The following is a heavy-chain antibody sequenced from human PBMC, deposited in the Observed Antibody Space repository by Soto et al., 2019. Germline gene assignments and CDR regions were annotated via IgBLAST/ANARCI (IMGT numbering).Heavy chain of an antibody. J-gene: IGHJ5*02. CDR3: ARDGGYCSDTSCYRFDP. D-gene: IGHD2-2*02. CDR2: IYYTGST. Sequence: QLQLQESGPGLVKPSQALSLTCTVSGGSLGSGGYYWSWIRQHPGKGLEWIGYIYYTGSTYYNPSLKSRVTISLDMSKNQFSLKLSSVTAADTAVYYCARDGGYCSDTSCYRFDPWGQGTLVTVSS. CDR1: GGSLGSGGYY. V-gene: IGHV4-31*03.